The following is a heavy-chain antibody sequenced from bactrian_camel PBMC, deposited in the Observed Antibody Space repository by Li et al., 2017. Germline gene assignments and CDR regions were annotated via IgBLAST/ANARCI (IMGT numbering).Heavy chain of an antibody. Sequence: DVQLVESGGGLVQPGGSLRLSCAASGFIFSTYVMSWVRQALGKGFEWISTLNSGGDKTYYANSVTGRFSTSRDNAKNTSYLQMNSLRSEDTALYYCATPQYATEATGGPRITPAYNYWGQGTQVTVS. D-gene: IGHD3*01. CDR3: ATPQYATEATGGPRITPAYNY. CDR2: LNSGGDKT. CDR1: GFIFSTYV. V-gene: IGHV3S40*01. J-gene: IGHJ4*01.